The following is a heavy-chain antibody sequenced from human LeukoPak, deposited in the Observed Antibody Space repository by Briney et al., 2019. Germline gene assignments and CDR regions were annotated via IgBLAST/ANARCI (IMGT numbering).Heavy chain of an antibody. CDR2: TKQDGSER. CDR3: ARDYWSYGSGSYKY. J-gene: IGHJ4*02. D-gene: IGHD3-10*01. V-gene: IGHV3-7*01. Sequence: GGSLRLSCAASGFTFSSYWMSWVRQAPGKGLEWVANTKQDGSERYYVDSVKGRFTISRDNAKNSLYLQMNSLRAEDTAVYYCARDYWSYGSGSYKYWGQGTLVTVSS. CDR1: GFTFSSYW.